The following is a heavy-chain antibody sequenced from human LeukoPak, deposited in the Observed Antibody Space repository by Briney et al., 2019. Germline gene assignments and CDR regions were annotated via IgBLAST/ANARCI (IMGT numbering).Heavy chain of an antibody. CDR1: GGSFSGYY. V-gene: IGHV4-34*01. CDR3: ARGPGDILTGYYLSSMDV. J-gene: IGHJ6*02. CDR2: INHSGSH. D-gene: IGHD3-9*01. Sequence: PSETLSLTCAVYGGSFSGYYWSWIRQPPGKGLEWIGEINHSGSHNYNPSLKSRVTISVDTSKNQFSLKLSSVTAADTAVYYCARGPGDILTGYYLSSMDVRGQGTTVTVSS.